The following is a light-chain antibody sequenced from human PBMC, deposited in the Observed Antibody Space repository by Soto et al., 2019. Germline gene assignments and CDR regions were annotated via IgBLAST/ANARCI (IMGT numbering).Light chain of an antibody. CDR3: QQLNSYSLT. V-gene: IGKV1-9*01. CDR1: QGISSH. Sequence: DIQLTQSPSFLSASVGDRVTITCRASQGISSHLAWYQQKPGKAPNLLIYDASTLQGGVPSRFSGSGSGTEFSLTISSLQPEDFATYYCQQLNSYSLTFGGGTKVELK. J-gene: IGKJ4*01. CDR2: DAS.